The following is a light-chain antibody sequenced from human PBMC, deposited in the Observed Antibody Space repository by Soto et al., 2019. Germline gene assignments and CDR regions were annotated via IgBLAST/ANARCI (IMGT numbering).Light chain of an antibody. CDR3: QQRSNWPPLT. V-gene: IGKV3-11*01. CDR1: QSVSSY. J-gene: IGKJ4*01. Sequence: PGERATLSCRASQSVSSYLAWYQRKPGQAPRLLIYDASNRATGIPARFSGSGSGTDFTLTISSLEPEDFAVYYCQQRSNWPPLTFGGGTKVEIK. CDR2: DAS.